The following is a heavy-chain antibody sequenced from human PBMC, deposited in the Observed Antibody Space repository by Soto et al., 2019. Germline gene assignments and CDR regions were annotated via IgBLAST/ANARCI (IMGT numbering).Heavy chain of an antibody. Sequence: QVQLVQSGAEVKKPGASVKVSCKASGYTFTSYGISWVRQAPGQGLEWMGWNSAYNGNTIYAQKLQGRVTMTTDTSTRTAYMALRSLRYDDAAVYYCAREDPPSVNWGQGTLVTVSS. CDR3: AREDPPSVN. CDR1: GYTFTSYG. CDR2: NSAYNGNT. D-gene: IGHD2-2*01. V-gene: IGHV1-18*01. J-gene: IGHJ4*02.